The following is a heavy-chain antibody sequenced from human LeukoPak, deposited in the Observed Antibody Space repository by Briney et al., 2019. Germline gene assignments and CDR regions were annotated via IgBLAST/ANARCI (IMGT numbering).Heavy chain of an antibody. CDR2: IYYSGST. Sequence: SETLSLTCTVSGASISSSSYYWAWIRQPPGRGLEWIGSIYYSGSTYYNPSLKSRLTMSVDTSKSQLSLRLSSVTAADTAVYYCARDHRAYYYYYIDVWGKGTTVTVSS. CDR1: GASISSSSYY. CDR3: ARDHRAYYYYYIDV. V-gene: IGHV4-39*07. J-gene: IGHJ6*03.